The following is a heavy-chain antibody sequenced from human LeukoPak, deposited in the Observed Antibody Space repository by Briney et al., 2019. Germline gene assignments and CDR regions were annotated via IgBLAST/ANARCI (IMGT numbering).Heavy chain of an antibody. D-gene: IGHD4-17*01. Sequence: PGGSLRLSCAASGFTFSSYGMHWVRQAPGKGLEWVAFIRYDGSNKYYADSVKGRFTISRDNSKNTLYLQMNSLRAEDTAVYYCARAVTVQLNSSPYWGQGTLVTVSS. CDR2: IRYDGSNK. J-gene: IGHJ4*02. CDR3: ARAVTVQLNSSPY. V-gene: IGHV3-30*02. CDR1: GFTFSSYG.